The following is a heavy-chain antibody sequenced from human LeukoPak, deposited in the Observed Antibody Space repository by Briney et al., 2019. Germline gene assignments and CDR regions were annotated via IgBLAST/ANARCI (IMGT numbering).Heavy chain of an antibody. CDR1: GFLVRHNY. V-gene: IGHV3-53*01. CDR3: AKDGAIFGVVRAFDI. D-gene: IGHD3-3*01. Sequence: GGSLRLSCAASGFLVRHNYMSWVRQAPGRGLEWVSIIYNNGNTDYADSVKGRFTISRDNSKNTLYLQMNSLRAEDTAVYYCAKDGAIFGVVRAFDIWGQGTMVTVSS. CDR2: IYNNGNT. J-gene: IGHJ3*02.